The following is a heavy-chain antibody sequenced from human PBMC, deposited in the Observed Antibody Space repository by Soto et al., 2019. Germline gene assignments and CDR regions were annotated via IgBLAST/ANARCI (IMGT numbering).Heavy chain of an antibody. V-gene: IGHV3-23*01. Sequence: GGSLRLSCAASGVTFSSYAMSWVRQAPGKGLEWVSAISGSGGSTYYADSVKGRFTISRDNSKNTLYLQMNSLRAEDTAVYYCGKGTIKDLQDYWGQGTLVTVSS. CDR3: GKGTIKDLQDY. J-gene: IGHJ4*02. D-gene: IGHD2-2*01. CDR1: GVTFSSYA. CDR2: ISGSGGST.